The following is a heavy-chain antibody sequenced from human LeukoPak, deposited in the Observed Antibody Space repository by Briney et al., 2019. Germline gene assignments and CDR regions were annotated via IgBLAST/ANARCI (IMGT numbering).Heavy chain of an antibody. V-gene: IGHV4-4*09. CDR2: IYTSGST. CDR3: ARLMVRAVLSYYGLDV. Sequence: SETLSLTCTVSGGSISSYYWSWIRQPPGKGLEWIGYIYTSGSTNYNPSLKSRVTISVDTSKNQFSLKLSSVTAADTAVYYCARLMVRAVLSYYGLDVWGQGTTVSVSS. D-gene: IGHD3-10*01. J-gene: IGHJ6*02. CDR1: GGSISSYY.